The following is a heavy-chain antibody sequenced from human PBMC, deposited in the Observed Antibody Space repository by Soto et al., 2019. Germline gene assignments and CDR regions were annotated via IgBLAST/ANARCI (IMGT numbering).Heavy chain of an antibody. CDR1: SVSNAW. D-gene: IGHD3-3*01. V-gene: IGHV3-15*07. Sequence: SVSNAWMNWVRQAPGKGLEWVGRIKSKTDGGTTDYAAPVKGRFTISRDDSKNTLYLQMNSLKTEDTAVYYCTTEFFGPVDYWGQGTLVTVSS. CDR2: IKSKTDGGTT. CDR3: TTEFFGPVDY. J-gene: IGHJ4*02.